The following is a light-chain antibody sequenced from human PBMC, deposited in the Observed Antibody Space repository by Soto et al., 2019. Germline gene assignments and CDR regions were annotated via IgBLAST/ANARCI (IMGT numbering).Light chain of an antibody. Sequence: IVMTQSPVTLSVSPGEIATLSCRASQSVSSNLAWYQQRPGQAPRLLMYAASTPATGIPARFSGSGSGTEFTLTISSLQSEDFAVYYCQQYNNWPRTFGQGTKVDIK. CDR3: QQYNNWPRT. V-gene: IGKV3-15*01. J-gene: IGKJ1*01. CDR2: AAS. CDR1: QSVSSN.